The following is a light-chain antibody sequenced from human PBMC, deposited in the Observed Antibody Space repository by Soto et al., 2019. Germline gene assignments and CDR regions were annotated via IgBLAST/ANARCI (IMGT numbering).Light chain of an antibody. CDR1: QSVADN. CDR3: QQYNDWRT. CDR2: GAS. Sequence: ETVMTQSPATLSVSPGERATVSCRASQSVADNLAWYQQHPGQAPRLLIYGASTRATGVPARFTGSGSGTELTLTISSLQSEDFAVYYCQQYNDWRTFGQGTKVEIK. J-gene: IGKJ1*01. V-gene: IGKV3-15*01.